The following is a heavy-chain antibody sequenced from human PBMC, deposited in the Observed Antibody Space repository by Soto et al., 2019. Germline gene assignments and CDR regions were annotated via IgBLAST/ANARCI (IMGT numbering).Heavy chain of an antibody. Sequence: EVQLVESGGGLVKPGESLRLSCAASGFTFSSYSMNWVRQAPGKGLEWVSSISSSSSYIYYADSVKGRFTISRDNAKNSLYLQMNSLRAEDTAVYYCARGPGYSYGYYYFDYWGQGTLVTVSS. D-gene: IGHD5-18*01. CDR3: ARGPGYSYGYYYFDY. CDR1: GFTFSSYS. J-gene: IGHJ4*02. CDR2: ISSSSSYI. V-gene: IGHV3-21*01.